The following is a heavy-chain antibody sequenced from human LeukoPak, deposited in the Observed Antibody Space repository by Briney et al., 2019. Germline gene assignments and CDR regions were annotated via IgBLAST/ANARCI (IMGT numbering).Heavy chain of an antibody. J-gene: IGHJ3*02. D-gene: IGHD3-22*01. CDR2: IRDSGGST. CDR3: AKHYYDSSYDAFDI. CDR1: GFSFSSYA. V-gene: IGHV3-23*01. Sequence: GSLRLSCAASGFSFSSYAMSWARQAPGKGLEWVSAIRDSGGSTYYADSVKGRFTISRDNSKNTLYLQMNSLRAEDTAVYYCAKHYYDSSYDAFDIWGQGTMVTVSS.